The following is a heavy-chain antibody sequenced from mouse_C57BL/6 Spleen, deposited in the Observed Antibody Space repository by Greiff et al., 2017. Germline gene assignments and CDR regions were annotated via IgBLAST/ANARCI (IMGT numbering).Heavy chain of an antibody. V-gene: IGHV14-4*01. CDR3: TTSRLRHAMDY. J-gene: IGHJ4*01. D-gene: IGHD1-2*01. CDR1: GFNIKDDY. CDR2: IDPENGDT. Sequence: EVQLQQSGAELVRPGASVKLSCTASGFNIKDDYMHWVKQRPEQGLEWIGWIDPENGDTEYASKFQGKATIKADTSSNTAYLQLSSLTSEDTAVYYCTTSRLRHAMDYWGQGTSVTVSS.